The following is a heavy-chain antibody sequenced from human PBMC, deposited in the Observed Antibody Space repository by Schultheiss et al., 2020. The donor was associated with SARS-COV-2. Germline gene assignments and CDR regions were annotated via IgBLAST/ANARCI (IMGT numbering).Heavy chain of an antibody. CDR1: GGSISSYY. V-gene: IGHV4-34*01. CDR2: INHSGST. J-gene: IGHJ5*02. CDR3: AKSIIPPHSHWFDP. Sequence: SETLSLTCTVSGGSISSYYWSWIRQPAGKGLEWIGEINHSGSTNYNPSLKSRVTISVDTSKNQFSLNVNSVTAADTAVYYCAKSIIPPHSHWFDPWGRGTLVTVSS. D-gene: IGHD3-3*01.